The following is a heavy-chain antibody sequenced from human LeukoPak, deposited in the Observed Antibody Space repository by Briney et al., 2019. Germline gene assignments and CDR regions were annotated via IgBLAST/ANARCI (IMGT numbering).Heavy chain of an antibody. D-gene: IGHD6-13*01. Sequence: GGSLRLSCAASGFTFRSYDMHWVRQATGKGLEWVSGIGTAGEIYYPGSVKGRFTISRDNSKNTLYLQMNSLRAEDTAVYYCAKLAIPGIAAATPGDWGQGTLVTVSS. CDR3: AKLAIPGIAAATPGD. CDR1: GFTFRSYD. CDR2: IGTAGEI. J-gene: IGHJ4*02. V-gene: IGHV3-13*01.